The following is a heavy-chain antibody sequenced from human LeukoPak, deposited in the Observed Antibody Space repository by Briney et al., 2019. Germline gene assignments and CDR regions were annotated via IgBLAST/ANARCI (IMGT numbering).Heavy chain of an antibody. J-gene: IGHJ4*02. V-gene: IGHV4-39*01. Sequence: SETLSLTCTVSGGSISSSSYYWGWIRQPPGKGLEWIGSIYYSGSTYYNPSLKSRVTISVDTSKNQFSLKLSSVTAADTAVYYCARHERTYYYDSSGYYFDYWGQGTLVTVSP. D-gene: IGHD3-22*01. CDR1: GGSISSSSYY. CDR2: IYYSGST. CDR3: ARHERTYYYDSSGYYFDY.